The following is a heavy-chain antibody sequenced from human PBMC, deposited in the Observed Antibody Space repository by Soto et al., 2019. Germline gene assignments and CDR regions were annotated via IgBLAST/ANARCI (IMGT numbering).Heavy chain of an antibody. V-gene: IGHV5-10-1*01. Sequence: RGESLKISCKGSGYNFISYWINWVRQKPGKGLEWMGRIDPSDSYTNYSPSFQGHVTISADKSISTAYLQWSSLEASDTAMYYCAKQGGHQPIDAWGQGTLVTVSS. D-gene: IGHD2-2*01. CDR3: AKQGGHQPIDA. CDR2: IDPSDSYT. J-gene: IGHJ5*02. CDR1: GYNFISYW.